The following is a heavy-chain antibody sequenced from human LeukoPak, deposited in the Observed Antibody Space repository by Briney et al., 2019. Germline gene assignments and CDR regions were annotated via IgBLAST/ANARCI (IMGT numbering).Heavy chain of an antibody. J-gene: IGHJ4*02. Sequence: GGPLRLSCAASGFAFSSDWMHWVRQAPGKGLEWVAIIWYDGSNKYYADSVKGRFTISRDNSKNTLYLQMNSLRAEDTAVYYCARQLGIFGGNIDFWGQGTLVTVSS. CDR2: IWYDGSNK. V-gene: IGHV3-33*08. CDR1: GFAFSSDW. D-gene: IGHD7-27*01. CDR3: ARQLGIFGGNIDF.